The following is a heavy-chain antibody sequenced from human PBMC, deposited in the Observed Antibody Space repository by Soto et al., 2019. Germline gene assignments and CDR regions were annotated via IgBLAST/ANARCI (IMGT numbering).Heavy chain of an antibody. J-gene: IGHJ4*02. D-gene: IGHD3-3*02. CDR3: STLTIFGVAHQVDY. V-gene: IGHV1-2*02. CDR2: IYPDTGAT. CDR1: GYTFTGYY. Sequence: QVQLVQSGTEVKKPGASVKVSCKTTGYTFTGYYMHWVRQAPGQGLEWMGWIYPDTGATNYAQKFQGRVSMTRDTSISTAYLEVTRLGSDDTAIYYCSTLTIFGVAHQVDYWGQGTLVTVSS.